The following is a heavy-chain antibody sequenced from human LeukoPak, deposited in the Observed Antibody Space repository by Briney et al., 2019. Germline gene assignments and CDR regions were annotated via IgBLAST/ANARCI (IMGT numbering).Heavy chain of an antibody. V-gene: IGHV3-30*04. Sequence: GGSLRLSCAASGFTFSSYAMHWVRQAPGKGLEWVAVISYDGSNKYYADSVKGRFTISRDNSKNTLYLQMNSLRAEDTAVYYRASAIKLGGRYGMDVWGQGTTVTVSS. D-gene: IGHD2-15*01. CDR3: ASAIKLGGRYGMDV. J-gene: IGHJ6*02. CDR2: ISYDGSNK. CDR1: GFTFSSYA.